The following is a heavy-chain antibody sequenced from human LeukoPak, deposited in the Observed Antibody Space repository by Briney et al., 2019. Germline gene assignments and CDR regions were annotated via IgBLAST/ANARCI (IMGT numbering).Heavy chain of an antibody. Sequence: GGSLRLSCEASGFTFSSYAMSWVRQAPGKGLAWVSVISSSADSTYYADSVKGRFTISRDNSKNTLYLQMNNLRAEDTAVYYCAKPLEKYTYGGNFDYWGQGLLGTVSS. D-gene: IGHD4-23*01. J-gene: IGHJ4*02. CDR1: GFTFSSYA. CDR2: ISSSADST. CDR3: AKPLEKYTYGGNFDY. V-gene: IGHV3-23*01.